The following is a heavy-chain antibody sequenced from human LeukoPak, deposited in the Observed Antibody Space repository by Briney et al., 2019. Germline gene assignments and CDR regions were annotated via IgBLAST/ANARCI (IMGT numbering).Heavy chain of an antibody. J-gene: IGHJ5*02. Sequence: GASVKVSCKASGYTFTSYGISWVRQAPGQGLEWMGWISAYNGNTNYAQKLQGRVTMTTDTSTSTAYMELRSLRSDDTAVYYCARDAGVALTSSFDPWGQGTLVTVSS. CDR1: GYTFTSYG. CDR3: ARDAGVALTSSFDP. D-gene: IGHD2-2*01. CDR2: ISAYNGNT. V-gene: IGHV1-18*01.